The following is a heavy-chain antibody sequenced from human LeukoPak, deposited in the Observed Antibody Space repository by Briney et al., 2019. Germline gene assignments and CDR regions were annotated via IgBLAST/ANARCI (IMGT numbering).Heavy chain of an antibody. CDR2: INPKSAGT. D-gene: IGHD6-13*01. J-gene: IGHJ2*01. V-gene: IGHV1-2*02. Sequence: GASVKVSCKASGYTFTDYYMHWVRQAPGQGLEWMGWINPKSAGTNYAQKFQGRLTMTRDTSISTAYMELSRLRSDDTAVYYCARVYYSNSYDYWYFDLGGRGTLVTVP. CDR1: GYTFTDYY. CDR3: ARVYYSNSYDYWYFDL.